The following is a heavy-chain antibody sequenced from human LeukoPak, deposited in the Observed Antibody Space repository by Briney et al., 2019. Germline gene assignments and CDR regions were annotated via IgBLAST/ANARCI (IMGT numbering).Heavy chain of an antibody. CDR2: IRYDGSNK. Sequence: GGSLRLSCAASGFTFSSYGMHWVRQAPGKGLEWVAFIRYDGSNKYYADSVKGRFTISRDNSKNTLYLQMNSLRAEDTAVYYCATHPGGYCSSTSCRELGYRGQGTLVTVSS. V-gene: IGHV3-30*02. D-gene: IGHD2-2*01. CDR1: GFTFSSYG. CDR3: ATHPGGYCSSTSCRELGY. J-gene: IGHJ4*02.